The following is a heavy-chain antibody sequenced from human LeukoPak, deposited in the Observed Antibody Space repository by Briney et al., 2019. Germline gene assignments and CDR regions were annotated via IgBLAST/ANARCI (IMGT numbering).Heavy chain of an antibody. CDR1: GGSISSYY. J-gene: IGHJ5*02. CDR2: IYYSGST. CDR3: ARGYGGWFDP. V-gene: IGHV4-59*01. Sequence: SETLSLTCTVSGGSISSYYWSWIRQPPGKGLEWIGYIYYSGSTNYNPSLKSRVTISVDTSKNQFSLKLSSVTAADTAVYYCARGYGGWFDPWGQGTLVTGSS. D-gene: IGHD1-1*01.